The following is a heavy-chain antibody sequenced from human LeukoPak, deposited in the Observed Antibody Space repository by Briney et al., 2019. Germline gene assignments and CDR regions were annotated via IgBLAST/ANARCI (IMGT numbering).Heavy chain of an antibody. CDR2: IYTSGST. V-gene: IGHV4-4*07. Sequence: SETLSLTCAVYGGSFSGYYWSWIRQPAGKGLEWIGYIYTSGSTNYNPSLKSRVTMSVDTSKNQFSLKLSSVTAADTAVYYCAREARSYDILTGYYKGYYYYMDVWGKGTTVTISS. CDR1: GGSFSGYY. D-gene: IGHD3-9*01. CDR3: AREARSYDILTGYYKGYYYYMDV. J-gene: IGHJ6*03.